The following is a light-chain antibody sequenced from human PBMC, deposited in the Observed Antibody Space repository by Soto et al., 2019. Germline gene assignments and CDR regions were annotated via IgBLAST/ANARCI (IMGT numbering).Light chain of an antibody. CDR3: QQYDKWPGT. CDR2: AAS. V-gene: IGKV1-5*01. Sequence: DIQMTQSPSTLSASVGDRVTITCRASQGISSWLAWYQQKPGKAPKLLIYAASSLQSGVPSRFSGSGSGTDFTLTISSLQSEDFAVYYCQQYDKWPGTFGQGTKVDIK. CDR1: QGISSW. J-gene: IGKJ1*01.